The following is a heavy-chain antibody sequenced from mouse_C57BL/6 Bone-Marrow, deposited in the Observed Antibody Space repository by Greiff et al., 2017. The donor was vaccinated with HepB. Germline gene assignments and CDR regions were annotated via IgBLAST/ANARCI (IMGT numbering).Heavy chain of an antibody. D-gene: IGHD2-1*01. J-gene: IGHJ1*03. CDR3: APIYYGNFYWYFDV. CDR2: IDPNSGGT. CDR1: GYTFTSYW. Sequence: QVHVKQPGAELVKPGASVKLSCKASGYTFTSYWMHWVKQRPGRGLEWIGRIDPNSGGTKYNEKFKSKATLTVDKPSSTAYMQLSSLTSEDSAIYYCAPIYYGNFYWYFDVWGTGTTVTVSS. V-gene: IGHV1-72*01.